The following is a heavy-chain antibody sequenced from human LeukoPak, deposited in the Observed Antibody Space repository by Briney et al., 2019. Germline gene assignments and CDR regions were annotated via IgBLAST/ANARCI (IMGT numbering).Heavy chain of an antibody. CDR1: GYTFTGYY. D-gene: IGHD6-13*01. V-gene: IGHV1-2*02. Sequence: ASVKVSCKASGYTFTGYYMHWVRQAPGQGLEWMGWINPNSGGTNYAQKFQGRVTMTRDTSISTAYMELSRLRSDDTAVYYCARAAAAAGTGDYWGQGTLVTVSS. CDR2: INPNSGGT. J-gene: IGHJ4*02. CDR3: ARAAAAAGTGDY.